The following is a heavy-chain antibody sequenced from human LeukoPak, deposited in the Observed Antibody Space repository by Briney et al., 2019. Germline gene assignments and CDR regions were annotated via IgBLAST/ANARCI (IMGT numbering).Heavy chain of an antibody. CDR2: IYYSGST. V-gene: IGHV4-31*03. CDR3: ARDWQQLGRRGAFDI. Sequence: PSETLSLTCTVSGGSISSGGYYWGWIRQHPGKGLEGIGYIYYSGSTYYNPSLKSRVTISVDTSKNQFSLKLSSGTAAHTAVYYRARDWQQLGRRGAFDIWGQGTMVTVSS. CDR1: GGSISSGGYY. J-gene: IGHJ3*02. D-gene: IGHD6-13*01.